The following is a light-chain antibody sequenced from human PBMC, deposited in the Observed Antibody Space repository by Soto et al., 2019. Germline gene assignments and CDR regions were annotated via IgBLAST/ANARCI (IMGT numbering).Light chain of an antibody. V-gene: IGKV3-11*01. J-gene: IGKJ5*01. CDR3: QQRSNWPPIT. CDR1: QSVSSY. CDR2: DAS. Sequence: IVLTQSAATLSLSPGERATLSCRASQSVSSYLACYQQKPGQAPRLLIYDASNRATGIPARFSGSGSGTDFTLTISSLEPEDFAVYYCQQRSNWPPITFGQGTRLEIK.